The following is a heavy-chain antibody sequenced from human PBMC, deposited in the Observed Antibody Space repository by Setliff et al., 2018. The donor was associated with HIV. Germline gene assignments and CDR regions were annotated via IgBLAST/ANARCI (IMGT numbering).Heavy chain of an antibody. CDR1: GYTFSGYY. CDR3: ARRVPPIPSGDLDY. J-gene: IGHJ4*02. D-gene: IGHD4-17*01. V-gene: IGHV1-2*02. Sequence: ASVKVSCKASGYTFSGYYIHWVRQAPGQGLEWMGWINSKSGDTNYAQKFQGRVTMTRDTSISTAYMDLSRLRSDDTAVYYCARRVPPIPSGDLDYWGQGILVTVSS. CDR2: INSKSGDT.